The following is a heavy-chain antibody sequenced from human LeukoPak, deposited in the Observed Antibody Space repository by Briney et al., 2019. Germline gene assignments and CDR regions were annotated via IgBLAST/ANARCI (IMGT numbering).Heavy chain of an antibody. CDR2: IYTGGST. CDR3: ARESIGGFDY. J-gene: IGHJ4*02. Sequence: GGSLRLSCAASGFTVSSNYMSWVRQAPGKGLEWVSAIYTGGSTYYAGSVKGRFTISRDNSKNTLYLQMNSLRAGDTAVYYCARESIGGFDYWGQGTLVTVSS. D-gene: IGHD2-15*01. V-gene: IGHV3-66*01. CDR1: GFTVSSNY.